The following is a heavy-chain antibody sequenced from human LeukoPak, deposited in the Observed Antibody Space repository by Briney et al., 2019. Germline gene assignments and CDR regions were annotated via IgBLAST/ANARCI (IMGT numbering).Heavy chain of an antibody. J-gene: IGHJ3*02. CDR1: GFIFSNYV. V-gene: IGHV3-33*06. Sequence: GTSLSLSCAASGFIFSNYVMHWVRQAPGKGLGWVAVIWHDGSEKYYGDSVKGRFSISRDNSKNTLYLQMNSLRAEDTAVYFCVKESDAFDIWGQGTMVTVSS. CDR3: VKESDAFDI. CDR2: IWHDGSEK.